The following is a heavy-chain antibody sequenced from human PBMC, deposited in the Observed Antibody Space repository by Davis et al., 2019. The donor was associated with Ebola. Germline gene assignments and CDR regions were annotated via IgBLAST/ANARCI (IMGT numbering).Heavy chain of an antibody. CDR3: AKAQECSSTTCYAFDI. CDR1: EFTFGPYA. Sequence: GESLKISCAASEFTFGPYAMTWVRQAPGKGLEWVSGISVRGDGTSYSDSVKGRFTISRDNSKNTLYLQMNSLRAEDTAVYYCAKAQECSSTTCYAFDIWGQGTMVTVSS. V-gene: IGHV3-23*01. J-gene: IGHJ3*02. CDR2: ISVRGDGT. D-gene: IGHD6-13*01.